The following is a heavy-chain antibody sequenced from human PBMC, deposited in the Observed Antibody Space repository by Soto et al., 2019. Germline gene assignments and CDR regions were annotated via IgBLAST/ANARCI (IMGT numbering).Heavy chain of an antibody. CDR2: INHSGST. Sequence: SETLSLTCAVYGGSFSGYYWSWVRQPPGKGLEWIGEINHSGSTNYNPSLKSRVTISVDTSKNQFSLKLSSVTAADTAVYYCARGKLSDYVWGSYRYHFDYWGQGTVVTVAS. J-gene: IGHJ4*02. CDR1: GGSFSGYY. CDR3: ARGKLSDYVWGSYRYHFDY. D-gene: IGHD3-16*02. V-gene: IGHV4-34*01.